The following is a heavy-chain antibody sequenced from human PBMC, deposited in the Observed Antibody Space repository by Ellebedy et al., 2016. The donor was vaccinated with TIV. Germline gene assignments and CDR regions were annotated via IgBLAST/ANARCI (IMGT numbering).Heavy chain of an antibody. V-gene: IGHV3-23*01. J-gene: IGHJ4*02. CDR3: AKIPVIAGHYEGDSDY. D-gene: IGHD2/OR15-2a*01. CDR2: ISSGGSDT. CDR1: GFTFSSYW. Sequence: GESLKISCAASGFTFSSYWMHWVRQAPGKGLAWVSTISSGGSDTYYTDSVKGRFTISRDDSKSTLYLQMNSPSAEDTAVYYCAKIPVIAGHYEGDSDYWGQGTLVTVST.